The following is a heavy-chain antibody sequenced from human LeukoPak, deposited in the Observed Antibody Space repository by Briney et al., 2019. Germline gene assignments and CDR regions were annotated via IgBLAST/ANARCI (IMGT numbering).Heavy chain of an antibody. CDR1: GGSISGYY. CDR3: ARAGIAAAGIDAFDI. Sequence: PSETLSLTCTVSGGSISGYYWSWIRQPPGKGLEWLGYIYYSGSTNYNPSLKSRVTISVDTSKNQFSLKLSSVTAADTAVYYCARAGIAAAGIDAFDIWGQGTMVTVSS. CDR2: IYYSGST. J-gene: IGHJ3*02. D-gene: IGHD6-13*01. V-gene: IGHV4-59*01.